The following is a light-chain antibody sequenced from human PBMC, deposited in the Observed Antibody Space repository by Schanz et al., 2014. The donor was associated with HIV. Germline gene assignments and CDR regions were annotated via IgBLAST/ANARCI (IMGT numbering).Light chain of an antibody. CDR2: DVN. CDR1: SSDVGVYNY. CDR3: SSYTRTSTPV. V-gene: IGLV2-14*03. Sequence: QSALTQPASVSGSPGQSITISCTGTSSDVGVYNYVSWYQHHPGKAPKLMIYDVNNRPSGASNCFSGSKSGNTASLTISGLQAEDEADYYCSSYTRTSTPVFGGGTKLTVL. J-gene: IGLJ2*01.